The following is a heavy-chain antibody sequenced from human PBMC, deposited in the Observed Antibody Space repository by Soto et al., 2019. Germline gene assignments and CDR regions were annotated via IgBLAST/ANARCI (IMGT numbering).Heavy chain of an antibody. D-gene: IGHD2-15*01. V-gene: IGHV1-18*04. J-gene: IGHJ4*02. CDR3: ARTPRAQMIVLEAATRFDY. CDR1: GYTFTTYG. CDR2: ISPYNGDT. Sequence: QVQLVQSGAEVKRPGASVKVSCKASGYTFTTYGFNWVRQAPGQGLEWMGWISPYNGDTNYAQNFQGRVTLTTDTSTSTAYMELRSLTSDDTAIYHCARTPRAQMIVLEAATRFDYWGQGTLVTVSS.